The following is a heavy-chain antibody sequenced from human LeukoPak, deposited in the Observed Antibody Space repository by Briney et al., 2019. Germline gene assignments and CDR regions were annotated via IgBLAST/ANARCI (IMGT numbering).Heavy chain of an antibody. V-gene: IGHV3-30-3*01. CDR3: ARPIDNGAGSYYFDY. Sequence: GGSLRLSCAACGFTFSYYAMHWVRQAPGKGLEWVAVISYDGSNEYYADSVKGRFTISRDNSKNTLSLEMNTLRPEDTAVYYCARPIDNGAGSYYFDYWGQGTLVTVYS. D-gene: IGHD3-10*01. J-gene: IGHJ4*02. CDR2: ISYDGSNE. CDR1: GFTFSYYA.